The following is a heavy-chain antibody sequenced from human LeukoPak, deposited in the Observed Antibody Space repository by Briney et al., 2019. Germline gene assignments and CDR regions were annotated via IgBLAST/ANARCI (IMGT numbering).Heavy chain of an antibody. CDR1: GGSISSGGYY. V-gene: IGHV4-30-2*01. J-gene: IGHJ4*02. Sequence: SQTLSLTCTVSGGSISSGGYYWSWIRQPPGKGLEWIGYIYHSGSTYYNPSLKSRVTISVDKSKNQFSLKLSSVTAADTAVYYCATYSSGWYYFDYWGQGTLVTVSS. CDR3: ATYSSGWYYFDY. D-gene: IGHD6-19*01. CDR2: IYHSGST.